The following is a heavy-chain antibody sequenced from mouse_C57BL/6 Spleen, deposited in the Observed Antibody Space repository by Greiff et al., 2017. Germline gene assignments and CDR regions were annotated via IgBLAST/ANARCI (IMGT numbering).Heavy chain of an antibody. D-gene: IGHD1-1*01. V-gene: IGHV1-81*01. J-gene: IGHJ2*01. CDR3: AKLLRSSYYFDY. Sequence: QVQLQQSGAELARPGASVKLSCKASGYTFTSYCISWVKQRTGQGLEWIGEIYPRSGNTNYNEKFKGKATLTADKSSSTAYMELRSLTSEDSAVYSCAKLLRSSYYFDYWGQGTTLTVSS. CDR2: IYPRSGNT. CDR1: GYTFTSYC.